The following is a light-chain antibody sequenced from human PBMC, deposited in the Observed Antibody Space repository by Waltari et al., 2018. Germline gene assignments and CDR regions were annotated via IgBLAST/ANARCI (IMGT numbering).Light chain of an antibody. Sequence: SSELTQDPAVSVALGQTVRITCQGDSLRTYYVSWFHQKPGQAPALVIYGKNNRPTGVTDRFSASSAGSTSSLTIKGAQAEDEADYYCHSRNSSGDVVIGGGTKLTVV. CDR3: HSRNSSGDVV. J-gene: IGLJ2*01. V-gene: IGLV3-19*01. CDR1: SLRTYY. CDR2: GKN.